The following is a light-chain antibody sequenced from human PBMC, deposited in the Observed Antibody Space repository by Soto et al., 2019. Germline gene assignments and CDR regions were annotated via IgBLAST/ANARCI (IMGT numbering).Light chain of an antibody. CDR1: SSDVGVYNY. J-gene: IGLJ2*01. V-gene: IGLV2-8*01. Sequence: QSVLTQPPSASGSPGQSVTISCTGTSSDVGVYNYVSWYQQHPGKAPKLMIYEVSKRPSGVPDRFSGSKPGNTASLTVSGLQAEDEADYYCSSFAGNNNLVFGGGTKLTVL. CDR2: EVS. CDR3: SSFAGNNNLV.